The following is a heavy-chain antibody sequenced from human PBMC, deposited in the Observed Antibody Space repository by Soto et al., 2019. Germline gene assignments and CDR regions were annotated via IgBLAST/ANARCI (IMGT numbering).Heavy chain of an antibody. J-gene: IGHJ4*02. V-gene: IGHV4-4*07. D-gene: IGHD4-4*01. CDR1: GGSSSSYY. Sequence: SETLSLTCTVSGGSSSSYYWSWIRQPAGKGLEGIGRIYTSGSTNYHPSLKSRVTMSVDKSKNQLSLKLSSVTAADTAVYYCARLPSNSHDYFDYWGQGTLVTVS. CDR2: IYTSGST. CDR3: ARLPSNSHDYFDY.